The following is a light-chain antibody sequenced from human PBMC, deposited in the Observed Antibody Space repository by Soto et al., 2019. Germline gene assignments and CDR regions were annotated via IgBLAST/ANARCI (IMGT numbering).Light chain of an antibody. V-gene: IGLV2-11*01. Sequence: QSALTQPRSVSGSPGQSVTISCSGPSRDFGADNHVAWYQQYPDKAPEVMIYDVSQRPSGVPARFSRSKSGNTASLTISGVKAEDEADYYCCSYGGSVIFGGGTKVTVL. CDR1: SRDFGADNH. CDR2: DVS. J-gene: IGLJ2*01. CDR3: CSYGGSVI.